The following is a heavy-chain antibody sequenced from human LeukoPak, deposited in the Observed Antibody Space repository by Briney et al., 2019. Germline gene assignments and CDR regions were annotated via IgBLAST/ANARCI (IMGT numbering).Heavy chain of an antibody. Sequence: ASVKVSCKASGYTFNNYYIHWVRQAPGQGLEWMGIIHPSSGNTEPHAQKFQGRVTLTRDTSTSTVYMELSSLRSEDTAIYYCARAFCTNGVCFIFDSWGQGTLVTVSS. CDR2: IHPSSGNT. CDR3: ARAFCTNGVCFIFDS. D-gene: IGHD2-8*01. CDR1: GYTFNNYY. V-gene: IGHV1-46*02. J-gene: IGHJ4*02.